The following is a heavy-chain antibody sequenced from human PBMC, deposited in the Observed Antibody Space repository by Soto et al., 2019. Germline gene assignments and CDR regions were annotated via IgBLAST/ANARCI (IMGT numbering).Heavy chain of an antibody. V-gene: IGHV4-30-4*01. Sequence: SETLSLTCAVSGGSISSGDYYWSWIRQPPGKGLECIGYIYYSGSTYYNPSLKSRVTISVDTSKNQFSLNLSSVTAADTAVYYCARVRVVEFTNRPFEYWGQGTLVTVSS. J-gene: IGHJ4*02. CDR1: GGSISSGDYY. CDR3: ARVRVVEFTNRPFEY. D-gene: IGHD2-15*01. CDR2: IYYSGST.